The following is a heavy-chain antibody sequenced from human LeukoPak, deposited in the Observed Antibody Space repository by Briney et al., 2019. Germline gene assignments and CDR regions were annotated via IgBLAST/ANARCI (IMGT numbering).Heavy chain of an antibody. CDR3: ARGYTHGLDV. D-gene: IGHD5-18*01. Sequence: GGSLRLSCAASGFTFSSYIMNWVRQAPGKGLEWVSSISGSNNYIYYADSVKGRFTISRDNAKNSLYLQMNSRRADDTAVYYCARGYTHGLDVWGQGTTVTVSS. CDR1: GFTFSSYI. CDR2: ISGSNNYI. J-gene: IGHJ6*02. V-gene: IGHV3-21*01.